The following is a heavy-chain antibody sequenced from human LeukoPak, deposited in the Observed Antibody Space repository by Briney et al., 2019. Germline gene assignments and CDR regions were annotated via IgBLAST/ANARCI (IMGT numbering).Heavy chain of an antibody. CDR3: ARAEGSGSSFDY. J-gene: IGHJ4*02. CDR2: ISGSGANT. Sequence: GGSLRLSCAASGFTFSVYAMSWVRQAPGKGLEWVSGISGSGANTHYADSVKGRFTISRDNAKNSLYLQMNSLRVEDTAVYYCARAEGSGSSFDYWGQGTLVTVSS. V-gene: IGHV3-23*01. D-gene: IGHD3-10*01. CDR1: GFTFSVYA.